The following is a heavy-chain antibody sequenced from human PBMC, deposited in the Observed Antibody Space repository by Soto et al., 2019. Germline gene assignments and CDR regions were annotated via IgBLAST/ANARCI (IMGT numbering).Heavy chain of an antibody. CDR3: AREVPGIGEVNRNWFDH. V-gene: IGHV4-4*02. D-gene: IGHD3-3*01. Sequence: SETLSLTCTLSGDSISRSYWWSWVRQHQGKGLEWIGEVSQSENTNHNPSLMSRLTISVDKSKNQFSLRLTYVTAADTGIYYCAREVPGIGEVNRNWFDHWGQGTLVTVSS. J-gene: IGHJ5*02. CDR2: VSQSENT. CDR1: GDSISRSYW.